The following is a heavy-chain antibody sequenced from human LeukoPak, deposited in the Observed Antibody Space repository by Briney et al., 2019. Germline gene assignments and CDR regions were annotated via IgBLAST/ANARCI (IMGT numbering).Heavy chain of an antibody. J-gene: IGHJ5*02. Sequence: GGSLRLSCAASGFTFSNYAMSWVRQAPGKGLEWVSAIRGTGGITYYAESVKGRFTISRDNSKNTLYLQMNSLRVEDTAAHYCAKESGYAPPGWFDPWGQGTLVTVSS. CDR3: AKESGYAPPGWFDP. V-gene: IGHV3-23*01. D-gene: IGHD2-2*01. CDR1: GFTFSNYA. CDR2: IRGTGGIT.